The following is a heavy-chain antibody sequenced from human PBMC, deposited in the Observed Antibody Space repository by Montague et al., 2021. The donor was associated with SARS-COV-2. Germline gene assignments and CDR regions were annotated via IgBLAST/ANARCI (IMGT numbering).Heavy chain of an antibody. V-gene: IGHV4-39*02. D-gene: IGHD2-8*02. CDR2: IYYSGNT. CDR1: GGSISNSIDY. Sequence: SETLSLTCTVSGGSISNSIDYWAWIRQPPGKGLEWIGSIYYSGNTYYNPSLKSRVTISVVTSKNHFTLKLSSVTAADTAVYYCARLELPLNGAAWWWVLDFWGQGTMVTVSS. J-gene: IGHJ4*02. CDR3: ARLELPLNGAAWWWVLDF.